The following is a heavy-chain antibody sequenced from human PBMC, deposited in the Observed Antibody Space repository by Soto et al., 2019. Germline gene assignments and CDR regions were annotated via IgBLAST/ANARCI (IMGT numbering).Heavy chain of an antibody. CDR3: AREGSGLYTSSSISYYYGMDV. D-gene: IGHD6-6*01. CDR1: GFTVSSNY. J-gene: IGHJ6*02. CDR2: IYSGGST. V-gene: IGHV3-53*01. Sequence: EVQLVESGGGLIQPGGSLRLSCAASGFTVSSNYMSWVRQAPGKGLEWVSVIYSGGSTYYADSVKGRFTISRDNSKNTLYLQMNSLRAEDTAVYYCAREGSGLYTSSSISYYYGMDVWGQGTTVTVSS.